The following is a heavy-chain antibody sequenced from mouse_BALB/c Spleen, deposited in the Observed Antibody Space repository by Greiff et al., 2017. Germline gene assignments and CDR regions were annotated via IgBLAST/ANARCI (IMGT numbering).Heavy chain of an antibody. CDR1: GFTFSSYA. CDR2: ISSGGSYT. J-gene: IGHJ3*01. Sequence: EVKLMESGGGLVKPGGSLKLSCAASGFTFSSYAMSWVRQSPEKRLEWVAEISSGGSYTYYPDTVTGRFTISRDNAKNTLYLEMSSLRSEDTAMYYCARAELGRFAYWGQGTLVTVSA. V-gene: IGHV5-9-4*01. D-gene: IGHD4-1*01. CDR3: ARAELGRFAY.